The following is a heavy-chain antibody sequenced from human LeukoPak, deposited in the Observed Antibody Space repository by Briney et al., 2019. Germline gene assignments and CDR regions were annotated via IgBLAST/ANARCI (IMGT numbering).Heavy chain of an antibody. Sequence: GGSLRLSCAASGFTFNNHDMHWVRQAPGKGLEWVAGISYDGRNKYYADSVKGRLTISRDNSKNTLNLQMNSLRTKDTAVYYCAKPRDIDSWAFDVWGQGTMVTVS. V-gene: IGHV3-30*18. J-gene: IGHJ3*01. CDR2: ISYDGRNK. D-gene: IGHD2-15*01. CDR1: GFTFNNHD. CDR3: AKPRDIDSWAFDV.